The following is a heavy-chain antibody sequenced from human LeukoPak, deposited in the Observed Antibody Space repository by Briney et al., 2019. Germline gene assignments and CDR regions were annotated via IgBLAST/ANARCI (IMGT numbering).Heavy chain of an antibody. V-gene: IGHV1-18*01. CDR2: ISAYNGNT. CDR1: GYTFTSYG. J-gene: IGHJ6*02. Sequence: GASVKVSCKASGYTFTSYGISWVRQAPGQGLEWMGWISAYNGNTNYAQKLQGRVTMTTDTSTSTAYMELRSLRSDDTAVYYCARVLRYFAPRPLLDYYGMDVWGQGTTVTVSS. CDR3: ARVLRYFAPRPLLDYYGMDV. D-gene: IGHD3-9*01.